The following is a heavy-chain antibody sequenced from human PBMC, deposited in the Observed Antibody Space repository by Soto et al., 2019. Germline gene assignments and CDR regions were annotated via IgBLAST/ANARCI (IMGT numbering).Heavy chain of an antibody. Sequence: QVQLVQSGAEMKKPVSSVKVSCQSSGGTFNTYAMNWVRQAPGQGPEWMGDISPMFGAANYAPKFQGRVTITADESTGTSYMQLSSLTSEDTALYFCGREVQVHTPAFVYWGQGTLVTVSS. CDR2: ISPMFGAA. CDR1: GGTFNTYA. CDR3: GREVQVHTPAFVY. V-gene: IGHV1-69*19. D-gene: IGHD3-10*01. J-gene: IGHJ4*02.